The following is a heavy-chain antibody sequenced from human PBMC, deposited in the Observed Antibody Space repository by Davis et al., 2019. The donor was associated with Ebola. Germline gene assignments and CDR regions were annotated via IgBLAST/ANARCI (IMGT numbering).Heavy chain of an antibody. CDR2: INPNSGGT. Sequence: ASVKVSCKASGYTFTGYYMHWVRQAPGQGLEWMGWINPNSGGTNYAQKFQGRVTITADESTSTAYMELSSLRSEDTAVYYCAAQHVPRGIVGATRYGMDVWGQGTTVTVSS. J-gene: IGHJ6*02. D-gene: IGHD1-26*01. CDR1: GYTFTGYY. V-gene: IGHV1-2*02. CDR3: AAQHVPRGIVGATRYGMDV.